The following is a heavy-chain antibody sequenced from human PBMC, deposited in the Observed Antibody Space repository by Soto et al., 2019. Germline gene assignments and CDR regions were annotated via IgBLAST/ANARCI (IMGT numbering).Heavy chain of an antibody. CDR2: IIPILGIA. Sequence: ASVKVSCKASGGTFSSYTISWVRQAPGQGLEWMGRIIPILGIANYAQKFQGRVTITADKSTSTAYMELSSLRSEDTAVYYCASRFGGSWGDYYYYYYMDVWGKGTTVTVSS. D-gene: IGHD2-15*01. V-gene: IGHV1-69*02. CDR1: GGTFSSYT. CDR3: ASRFGGSWGDYYYYYYMDV. J-gene: IGHJ6*03.